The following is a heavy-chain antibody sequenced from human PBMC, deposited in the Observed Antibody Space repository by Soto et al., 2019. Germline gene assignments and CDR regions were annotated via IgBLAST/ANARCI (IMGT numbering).Heavy chain of an antibody. CDR1: GDSVSSNSAA. CDR2: AYYRSKWYN. D-gene: IGHD6-13*01. J-gene: IGHJ4*02. CDR3: ARDAPKQQLVRRYYFDY. Sequence: SQTLSLTCAISGDSVSSNSAAWNWTRQSPSRGLEWLGRAYYRSKWYNDYAVSVKSRITINPDTSKNQFSLQLNSVTPEDTAVYYCARDAPKQQLVRRYYFDYWGQGTLVTVSS. V-gene: IGHV6-1*01.